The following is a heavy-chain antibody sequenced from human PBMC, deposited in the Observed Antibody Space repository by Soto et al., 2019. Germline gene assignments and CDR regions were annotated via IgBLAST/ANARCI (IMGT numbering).Heavy chain of an antibody. J-gene: IGHJ4*02. D-gene: IGHD3-16*01. CDR1: GYTFTSYY. Sequence: QVQLVQSGAEVKKPGASVKVSCKASGYTFTSYYMHWVRQAPGQGLEWMGIINPSGGSTSYAQKFQGRVTMTRDTSTSTVYMELSSLRSEDTAVYYCAREALKRLSHGDFDYWGQGTLVTVSS. V-gene: IGHV1-46*01. CDR3: AREALKRLSHGDFDY. CDR2: INPSGGST.